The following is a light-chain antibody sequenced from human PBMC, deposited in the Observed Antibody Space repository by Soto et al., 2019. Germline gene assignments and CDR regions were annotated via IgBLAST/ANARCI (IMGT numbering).Light chain of an antibody. CDR3: QQRFNWQVT. V-gene: IGKV1-5*01. J-gene: IGKJ5*01. Sequence: DIQMTQSPSTLSASVGDRVTITCRASQSISSWLAWYQQKPGKAPKLLIYDASSLESGVPSRFRGSGSGTEFTLTISSLQPDDFAVYYCQQRFNWQVTFGQGTRLDIK. CDR1: QSISSW. CDR2: DAS.